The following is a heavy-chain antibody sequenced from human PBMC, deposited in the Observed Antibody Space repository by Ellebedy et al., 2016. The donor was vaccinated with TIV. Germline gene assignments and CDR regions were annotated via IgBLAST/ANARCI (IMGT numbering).Heavy chain of an antibody. CDR1: GGSINSGDYY. D-gene: IGHD7-27*01. J-gene: IGHJ6*02. Sequence: MPSETLSLTCTVSGGSINSGDYYWSWIRQPPGKGLEWIGHIYYSGSTSYNPSLTSRVIISVDTSKSQFSLKLTSVTAAETAVYYCGRDGWGWDGMGVWGQGTTVTVSS. V-gene: IGHV4-30-4*01. CDR3: GRDGWGWDGMGV. CDR2: IYYSGST.